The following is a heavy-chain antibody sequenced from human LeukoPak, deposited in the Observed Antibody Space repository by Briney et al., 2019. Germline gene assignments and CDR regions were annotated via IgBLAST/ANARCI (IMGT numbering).Heavy chain of an antibody. Sequence: ASVKVSCKASGYTFTSYGISWVRQAPGQGLEWMGIIDPSGGSTSYAQKFQGRVTMTRDTSTSAVYMELSSLRSEDTAVYYCARGTDWFDPWGQGTLVTVSS. V-gene: IGHV1-46*03. CDR2: IDPSGGST. CDR3: ARGTDWFDP. D-gene: IGHD1-1*01. J-gene: IGHJ5*02. CDR1: GYTFTSYG.